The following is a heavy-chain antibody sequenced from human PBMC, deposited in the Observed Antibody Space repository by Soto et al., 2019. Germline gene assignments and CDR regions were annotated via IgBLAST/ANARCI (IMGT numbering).Heavy chain of an antibody. J-gene: IGHJ6*02. D-gene: IGHD5-18*01. CDR2: IWYDGSNK. CDR1: GFTFSSYG. CDR3: ARELRGYSYFAYYGMDV. Sequence: GGSLRLSCAASGFTFSSYGMHWVRQAPGKGLEWVAVIWYDGSNKYYADSVKGRFTISRDNSKNTLYLQMSSLRAEDTAVYYCARELRGYSYFAYYGMDVWGQGTTVTVSS. V-gene: IGHV3-33*01.